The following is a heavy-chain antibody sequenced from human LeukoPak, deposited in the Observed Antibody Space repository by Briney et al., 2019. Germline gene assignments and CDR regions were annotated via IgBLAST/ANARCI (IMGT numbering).Heavy chain of an antibody. J-gene: IGHJ4*02. Sequence: GGSLRLSCSASGFIFNNYAMSWVRQAPGKGLVWVAAISGSGVRTFYADSVKGRFTISRDNSKNTLYLQMNSLRAEDTAVYYCAKDRRGSYYFDYWGQGTLVTVSS. CDR1: GFIFNNYA. CDR3: AKDRRGSYYFDY. CDR2: ISGSGVRT. D-gene: IGHD1-26*01. V-gene: IGHV3-23*01.